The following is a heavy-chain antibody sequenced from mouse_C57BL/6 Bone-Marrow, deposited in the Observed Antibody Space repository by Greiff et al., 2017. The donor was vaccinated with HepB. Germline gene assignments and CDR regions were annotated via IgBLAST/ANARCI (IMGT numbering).Heavy chain of an antibody. J-gene: IGHJ1*03. CDR2: INPGSGGT. CDR1: GYAFTNYL. V-gene: IGHV1-54*01. D-gene: IGHD2-1*01. CDR3: ARSDGNYWYFDV. Sequence: QVQLKESGAELVRPGTSVKVSCKASGYAFTNYLIEWVKQRPGQGLEWIGVINPGSGGTNYNEKFKGKATLTADKSSSTAYMQLSSLTSEDSAVYFCARSDGNYWYFDVWGTGTTVTVSS.